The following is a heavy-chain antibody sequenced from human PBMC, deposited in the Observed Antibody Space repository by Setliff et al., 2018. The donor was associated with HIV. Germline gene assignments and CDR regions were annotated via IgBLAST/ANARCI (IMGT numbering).Heavy chain of an antibody. V-gene: IGHV5-51*01. CDR1: GYKFTSYW. J-gene: IGHJ5*02. CDR3: VRDQIGDVQVAGTWGT. Sequence: PGESLKISCKDSGYKFTSYWVGWVRQMPGRGLEWMGFIHPSTSEVRYRPSLQGQVTMSVDKSISTAFLQWSSLAASDTAMYYCVRDQIGDVQVAGTWGTWGQGTLVTVSS. CDR2: IHPSTSEV. D-gene: IGHD6-19*01.